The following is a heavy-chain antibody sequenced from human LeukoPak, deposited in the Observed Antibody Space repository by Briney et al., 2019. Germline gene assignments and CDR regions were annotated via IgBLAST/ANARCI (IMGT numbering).Heavy chain of an antibody. Sequence: SETLSLTCTVSSGSISGYYWTWIRQPAGKGLEWIGRIYSSGSTGYNPSLKSRVTMSVDTSKNQFSLKLSSVTAADTAIYYCAGSWSGSVTAADIWGQGTMVTVSS. D-gene: IGHD3-3*01. CDR2: IYSSGST. V-gene: IGHV4-4*07. J-gene: IGHJ3*02. CDR1: SGSISGYY. CDR3: AGSWSGSVTAADI.